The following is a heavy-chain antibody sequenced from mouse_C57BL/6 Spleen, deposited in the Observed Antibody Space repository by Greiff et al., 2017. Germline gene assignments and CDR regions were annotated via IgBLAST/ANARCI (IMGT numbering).Heavy chain of an antibody. CDR2: IDPSDSYT. CDR3: ATYGNRSYFDD. J-gene: IGHJ1*03. D-gene: IGHD2-1*01. Sequence: QVQLQQPGAELVKPGASVKLSCKASGYTFTSYWMQWVNQRPGQGLEWIGEIDPSDSYTNYNQKFKGKATLTVDTTSSTAYMQLSSLTSEDTAVYYSATYGNRSYFDDWGTGTTVTVSS. CDR1: GYTFTSYW. V-gene: IGHV1-50*01.